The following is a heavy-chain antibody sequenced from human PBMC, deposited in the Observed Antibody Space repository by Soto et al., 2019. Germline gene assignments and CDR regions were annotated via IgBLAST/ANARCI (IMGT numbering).Heavy chain of an antibody. D-gene: IGHD3-3*01. CDR3: AKDHYDFWSGYLYAFDI. J-gene: IGHJ3*02. V-gene: IGHV3-23*01. CDR2: ISGSGGST. CDR1: GFTFSSYA. Sequence: GSLRLSCAASGFTFSSYAMSWVRQAPGKGLEWVSAISGSGGSTYYADSVKGRFTISRDNSKNTLYLQMNSLRAEDTAVYYCAKDHYDFWSGYLYAFDIWGQGTMVTVSS.